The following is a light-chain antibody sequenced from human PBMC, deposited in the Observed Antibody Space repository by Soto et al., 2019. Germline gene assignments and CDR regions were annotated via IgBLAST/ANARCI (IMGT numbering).Light chain of an antibody. V-gene: IGKV1-27*01. CDR2: SAS. CDR3: QKYESAPP. J-gene: IGKJ1*01. Sequence: DIQMTQSPSSLSASVGDRVTITCRPSRGIGNALAWYQQKPGTVPKLLIHSASTLQSGVPSRFSGSGSGTDFTLTISSLQPEDVASYYCQKYESAPPFGQGTKVDIX. CDR1: RGIGNA.